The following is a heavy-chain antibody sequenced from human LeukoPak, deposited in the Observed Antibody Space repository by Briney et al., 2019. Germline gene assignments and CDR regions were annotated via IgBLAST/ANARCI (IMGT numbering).Heavy chain of an antibody. V-gene: IGHV1-24*01. CDR3: ATDGVAVIWSRREIVAYALDI. CDR2: FDPEDGET. Sequence: VSVKVSCKVFGYTLTELSMHWVRQAPGKGLEWMGGFDPEDGETIYAQKFQGRVTMTEDTSTNTAYMELSSLRSEDTAVYYCATDGVAVIWSRREIVAYALDIWGQGTMVTVSS. J-gene: IGHJ3*02. CDR1: GYTLTELS. D-gene: IGHD3-3*01.